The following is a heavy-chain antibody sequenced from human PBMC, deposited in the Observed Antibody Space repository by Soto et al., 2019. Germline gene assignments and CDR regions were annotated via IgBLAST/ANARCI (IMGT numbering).Heavy chain of an antibody. Sequence: GESLTLSCKGSGYSFTSYWIGWVRQMPGKGLEWMGIIYPGDSDTRYSPSFQGQVTISADKSISTAYLQWSSLKASDTAMYYCARPQNLYDYGGSSEYYFDYWGQGTLVTVSS. J-gene: IGHJ4*02. CDR3: ARPQNLYDYGGSSEYYFDY. CDR2: IYPGDSDT. CDR1: GYSFTSYW. D-gene: IGHD4-17*01. V-gene: IGHV5-51*01.